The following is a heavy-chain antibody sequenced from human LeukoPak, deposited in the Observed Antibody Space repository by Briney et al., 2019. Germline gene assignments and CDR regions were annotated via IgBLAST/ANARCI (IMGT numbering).Heavy chain of an antibody. CDR3: AKDDGDYLGSDYYYRMDV. CDR1: GFTFSSYG. J-gene: IGHJ6*02. Sequence: GRSLRLSCAASGFTFSSYGMHWVRQAPGKGLEWVAVISYDGSNKYYVDSVKGRFTISRDNSKNTLYLQMNSLRAEDTAVYYFAKDDGDYLGSDYYYRMDVWGQGTTVTVSS. V-gene: IGHV3-30*18. CDR2: ISYDGSNK. D-gene: IGHD4-17*01.